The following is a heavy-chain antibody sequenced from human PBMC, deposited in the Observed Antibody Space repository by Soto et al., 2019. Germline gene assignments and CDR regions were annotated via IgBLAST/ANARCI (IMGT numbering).Heavy chain of an antibody. CDR2: ISGSGGST. D-gene: IGHD3-10*01. V-gene: IGHV3-23*01. CDR3: ARTAMVRGVLSLFDY. Sequence: GGSLRLSCAASGFTFSSYAMSWVRQAPGKGLEWVSAISGSGGSTYYADSVKGRFTISRDNSKNTLYLQMNSLRAEDTAVYYCARTAMVRGVLSLFDYWGQGTLVTVSS. J-gene: IGHJ4*02. CDR1: GFTFSSYA.